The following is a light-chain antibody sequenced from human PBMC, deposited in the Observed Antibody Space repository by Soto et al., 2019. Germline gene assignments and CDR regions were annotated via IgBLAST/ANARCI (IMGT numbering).Light chain of an antibody. CDR1: QIVSSRY. CDR3: QQYGSSPLIT. J-gene: IGKJ5*01. Sequence: EIVFTQSPSTLSVSPGERATLSCRASQIVSSRYLAWLQQKPGQAPRLLIYAASSRATGIPDRFSGSESGADFTLTISRLEPEDSAVYYCQQYGSSPLITFGQGTRLEI. V-gene: IGKV3-20*01. CDR2: AAS.